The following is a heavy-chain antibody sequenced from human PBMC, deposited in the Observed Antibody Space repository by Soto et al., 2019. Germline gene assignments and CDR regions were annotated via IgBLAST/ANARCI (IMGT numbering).Heavy chain of an antibody. V-gene: IGHV4-30-4*01. D-gene: IGHD3-22*01. Sequence: QVQLQESGPGLVKPSQTLSLTCTVSGGSISSGDYYWSWIRQPPGKGLEWIGYIYYSGSTYYNPSLKSRVTISVDTSKNQLSLKLSSVTAADTAVYYCAREGQHYYDSSGYQGYFDYWGQGTLVTVS. CDR2: IYYSGST. J-gene: IGHJ4*02. CDR3: AREGQHYYDSSGYQGYFDY. CDR1: GGSISSGDYY.